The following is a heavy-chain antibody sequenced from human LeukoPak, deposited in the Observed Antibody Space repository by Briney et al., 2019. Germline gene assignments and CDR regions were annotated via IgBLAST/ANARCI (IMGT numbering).Heavy chain of an antibody. CDR2: ISSSGNTR. D-gene: IGHD3-16*01. J-gene: IGHJ4*02. CDR1: GFTFSDYY. V-gene: IGHV3-11*04. CDR3: AWGGMAAFDS. Sequence: GGSLRLSCAASGFTFSDYYMSWIRQAPGKRLEWVAYISSSGNTRYYADSVKGRFTISRDNAKNSLYLQMNSLRAEDTAVYYCAWGGMAAFDSWGQGTLVTVSS.